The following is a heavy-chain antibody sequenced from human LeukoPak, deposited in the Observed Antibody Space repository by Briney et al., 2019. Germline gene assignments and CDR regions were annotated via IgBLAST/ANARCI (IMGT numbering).Heavy chain of an antibody. J-gene: IGHJ4*02. V-gene: IGHV1-18*01. CDR1: GYTFTSYG. D-gene: IGHD2-15*01. CDR3: ARDRAPLIVVVVAAGSGADY. Sequence: GASVKVSCKASGYTFTSYGISWVRQAPGQGLEWMGWISAYNGNTNYAQKLQGRVTMTTDTSTSTAYMELRSLRSDDTAVYYCARDRAPLIVVVVAAGSGADYWGQGTLVTVSS. CDR2: ISAYNGNT.